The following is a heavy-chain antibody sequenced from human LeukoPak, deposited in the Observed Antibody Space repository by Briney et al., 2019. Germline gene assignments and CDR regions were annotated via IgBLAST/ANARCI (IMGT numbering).Heavy chain of an antibody. Sequence: SETLCLTCTVSGASLSSSDNYWGWIRPPRGKGLGWIGCFYSGGHTYSNPSLMKRVTIYVDTCKNQSSRKVTSVPAARTLVYSCTSGEYRRGWYGSIDIWGQWTVVTVSS. CDR3: TSGEYRRGWYGSIDI. V-gene: IGHV4-39*01. CDR2: FYSGGHT. D-gene: IGHD6-19*01. CDR1: GASLSSSDNY. J-gene: IGHJ3*02.